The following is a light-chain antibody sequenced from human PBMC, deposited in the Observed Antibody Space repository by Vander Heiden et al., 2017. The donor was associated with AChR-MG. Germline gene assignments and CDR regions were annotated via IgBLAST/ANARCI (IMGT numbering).Light chain of an antibody. CDR2: DVS. J-gene: IGLJ1*01. V-gene: IGLV2-14*03. Sequence: QSALTQPASVSGSPGQSITLSCPGTSSDVGGYNEVSWYQQHPGKAPKRMIYDVSNRPSGVANRFSGSKSGNTASLTISGLQAEDEADYYCSSYTSSSTSYVFGTGTKVTVL. CDR3: SSYTSSSTSYV. CDR1: SSDVGGYNE.